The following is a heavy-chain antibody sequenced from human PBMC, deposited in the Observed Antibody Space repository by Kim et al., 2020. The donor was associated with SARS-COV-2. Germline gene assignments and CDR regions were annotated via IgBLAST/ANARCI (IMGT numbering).Heavy chain of an antibody. CDR1: GGSFSGYY. J-gene: IGHJ6*02. V-gene: IGHV4-34*01. CDR2: INHSGST. D-gene: IGHD6-13*01. Sequence: SETLSLTCAVYGGSFSGYYWSWIRQPPGKGLEWIGEINHSGSTNYNPSLKSRVTISVDTSKNQFSLKLSSVTAADTAVYYCARGVRAASSYYYYGMDVWGQGTTVTVSS. CDR3: ARGVRAASSYYYYGMDV.